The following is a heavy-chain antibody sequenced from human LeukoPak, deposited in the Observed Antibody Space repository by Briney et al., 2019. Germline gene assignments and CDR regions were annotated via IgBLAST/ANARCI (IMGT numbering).Heavy chain of an antibody. D-gene: IGHD4-17*01. Sequence: GGSLRLSCAASGFTFSSYSMNWVRQAPGKGLEWVSSISSSSSYIYYADSVKGRFTISRDNAKNSLYLQMNSLRAEDTAVYYCARDAVTTTRVDYFDYWGQGTLVTVSS. CDR2: ISSSSSYI. J-gene: IGHJ4*02. CDR1: GFTFSSYS. V-gene: IGHV3-21*01. CDR3: ARDAVTTTRVDYFDY.